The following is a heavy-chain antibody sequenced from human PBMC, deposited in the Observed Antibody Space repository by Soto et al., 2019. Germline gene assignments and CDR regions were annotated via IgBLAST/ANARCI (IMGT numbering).Heavy chain of an antibody. J-gene: IGHJ3*02. V-gene: IGHV4-59*01. Sequence: PSETLSLTCTVSGGSISRYYWSWIRQPPGKGLEWIGYIYYSGSTNYNPSLKSRVTIPVDTSKNQFSLKLSSVTAADTAVYYCASRDIDIWGQGTMVTVSS. D-gene: IGHD2-15*01. CDR1: GGSISRYY. CDR2: IYYSGST. CDR3: ASRDIDI.